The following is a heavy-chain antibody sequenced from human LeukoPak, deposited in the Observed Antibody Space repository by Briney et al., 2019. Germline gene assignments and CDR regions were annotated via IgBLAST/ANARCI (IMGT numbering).Heavy chain of an antibody. CDR1: GFTFSSYA. Sequence: GGSLRLSCAASGFTFSSYAMSWVRQAPGKGLEWVSAISGSGGSTYYADSVKGRFTISRDNSENTLYLQMNSLRAEDTAVYYCAKIQLLWFGELLSLSYYFDYWGQGTLVTVSS. D-gene: IGHD3-10*01. CDR2: ISGSGGST. V-gene: IGHV3-23*01. J-gene: IGHJ4*02. CDR3: AKIQLLWFGELLSLSYYFDY.